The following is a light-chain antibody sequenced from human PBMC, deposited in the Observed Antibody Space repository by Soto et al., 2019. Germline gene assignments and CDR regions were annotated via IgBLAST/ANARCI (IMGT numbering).Light chain of an antibody. J-gene: IGKJ1*01. CDR2: AAS. CDR3: QQYGSAPWT. Sequence: EIVLTQSPGTLPLSPGERATLSCRASQSVVSNYLAWYQQKPGQAPRLLIYAASGRATGIPDRFSGSGSGTDFTLTISRLEPEDFAVYYCQQYGSAPWTFGQGTKVEIK. CDR1: QSVVSNY. V-gene: IGKV3-20*01.